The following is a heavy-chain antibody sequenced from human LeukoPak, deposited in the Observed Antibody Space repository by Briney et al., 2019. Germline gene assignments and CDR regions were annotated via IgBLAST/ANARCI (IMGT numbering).Heavy chain of an antibody. CDR1: GGSISSYY. CDR3: ARSEGYSSPQNY. V-gene: IGHV4-59*01. J-gene: IGHJ4*02. Sequence: SETLSLTCTVSGGSISSYYWSWIRQPPGKGLEWIGYIYSSGSTNYNSSLKSRVTISLDTSKNQFSLKLSSVTAADTAVYYCARSEGYSSPQNYWGQGTLVTVSS. D-gene: IGHD6-19*01. CDR2: IYSSGST.